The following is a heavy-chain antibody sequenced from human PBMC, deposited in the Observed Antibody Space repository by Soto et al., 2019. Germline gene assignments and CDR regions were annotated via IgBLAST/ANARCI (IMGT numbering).Heavy chain of an antibody. CDR1: GYTFNTYG. V-gene: IGHV1-18*04. CDR2: ISGYNGYT. J-gene: IGHJ6*02. D-gene: IGHD3-3*01. Sequence: QAQLVQSGAAVKKPGASVKVSCKTSGYTFNTYGISWVRQVPGQGPEWMGWISGYNGYTKYAQKFQGRVTMTPDTPTSTAYMDMRGLRSDDTAVYYCARPGTILGRNGMDVWGQGTTVIVSS. CDR3: ARPGTILGRNGMDV.